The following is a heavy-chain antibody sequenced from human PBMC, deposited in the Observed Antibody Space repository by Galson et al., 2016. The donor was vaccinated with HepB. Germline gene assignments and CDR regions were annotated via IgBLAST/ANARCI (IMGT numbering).Heavy chain of an antibody. CDR1: GYSFTNLW. Sequence: QSGAEVKKPGESLKISCKGPGYSFTNLWIGWVRQMPGKGLEWMGIIYSGYSAARYTPSFQGQVTISVDRSINTAYLQWTGLKASDTAMYYCTRRDTPPPGFRGFFDSWGQRTPVTVSS. CDR2: IYSGYSAA. CDR3: TRRDTPPPGFRGFFDS. D-gene: IGHD5-18*01. V-gene: IGHV5-51*01. J-gene: IGHJ4*02.